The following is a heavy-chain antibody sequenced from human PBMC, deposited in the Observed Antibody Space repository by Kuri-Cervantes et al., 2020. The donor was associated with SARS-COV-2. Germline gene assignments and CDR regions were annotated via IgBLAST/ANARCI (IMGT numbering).Heavy chain of an antibody. D-gene: IGHD6-6*01. CDR1: GGSISSYY. Sequence: SETLSLTCTVSGGSISSYYWSWIRQPPGKGLEWIGYIYYSGSTNYNPSLKSRVTVSVDTSKNQFSLKLSSVTAADTAVYYCARDSPEYSSSSSVPFDYWGQGTLVTVSS. CDR3: ARDSPEYSSSSSVPFDY. CDR2: IYYSGST. V-gene: IGHV4-59*01. J-gene: IGHJ4*02.